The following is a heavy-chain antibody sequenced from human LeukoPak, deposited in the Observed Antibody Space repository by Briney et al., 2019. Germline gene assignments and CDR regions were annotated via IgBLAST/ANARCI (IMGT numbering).Heavy chain of an antibody. CDR2: VSPSGDIT. V-gene: IGHV3-23*01. D-gene: IGHD3-10*01. CDR1: GFIFSSHG. CDR3: AKDGPYYGSGAMYYFDF. J-gene: IGHJ4*02. Sequence: GGSLRLSCAASGFIFSSHGMNWVRQAPGKGLEWVSGVSPSGDITYYADSVKGRFTISRDNSKNTLYVQMSSLRAEDTAVYYCAKDGPYYGSGAMYYFDFWGQGTPVTVSS.